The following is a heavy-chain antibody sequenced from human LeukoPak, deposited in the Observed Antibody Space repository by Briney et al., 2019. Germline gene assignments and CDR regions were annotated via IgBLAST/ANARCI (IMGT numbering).Heavy chain of an antibody. Sequence: GGSLRLSCAASGFTFSNYEMHWVRRAPGKGLEWVSYISSGGSTVYYADSVKGRFTVSRDNAKNSLYPQMSSLRAEDTAVYYCARGGSFVEYWGQGTLVTVSS. CDR2: ISSGGSTV. CDR1: GFTFSNYE. CDR3: ARGGSFVEY. J-gene: IGHJ4*02. V-gene: IGHV3-48*03. D-gene: IGHD3-10*01.